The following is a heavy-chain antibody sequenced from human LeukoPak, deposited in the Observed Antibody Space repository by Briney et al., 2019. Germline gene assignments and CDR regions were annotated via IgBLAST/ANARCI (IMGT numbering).Heavy chain of an antibody. CDR1: GYTFTSYG. Sequence: ASVKVSCKASGYTFTSYGISWVRQAPRQGLEWMGWISAYNGNTNYAQKLQGRVTMTTDTSTSTAYMELRSLRSDDTAVYYCARDIVVVPAAEMNRFDPWGQGTLVTVSS. J-gene: IGHJ5*02. CDR3: ARDIVVVPAAEMNRFDP. V-gene: IGHV1-18*01. D-gene: IGHD2-2*01. CDR2: ISAYNGNT.